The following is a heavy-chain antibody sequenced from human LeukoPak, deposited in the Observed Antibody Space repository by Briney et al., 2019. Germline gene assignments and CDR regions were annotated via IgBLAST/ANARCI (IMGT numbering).Heavy chain of an antibody. D-gene: IGHD3-16*01. J-gene: IGHJ3*02. V-gene: IGHV4-39*06. CDR2: IYYSGST. CDR1: GGSINNANYY. Sequence: PSETLSLTCTVSGGSINNANYYWGWIRQPPGKGLEWIGSIYYSGSTFYNPSLKSRVTISVDTSKNQFTLNLNSVTAADTAVYYCARPNWHGARLGAFNIWGQGTMVTVSS. CDR3: ARPNWHGARLGAFNI.